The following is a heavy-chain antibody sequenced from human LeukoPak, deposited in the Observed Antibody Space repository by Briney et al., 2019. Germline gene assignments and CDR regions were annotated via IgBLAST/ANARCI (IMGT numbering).Heavy chain of an antibody. V-gene: IGHV4-4*07. J-gene: IGHJ2*01. D-gene: IGHD4-17*01. CDR1: GGSFSGYY. CDR3: ARDPGDYNHDWYFDL. Sequence: TSETLSLTCAVYGGSFSGYYWIWIRQPAGKGLEWIGRIQTSGNADYNPSLKSRVTMSVDTSKNQFSLRLRSVTAADTAVYYCARDPGDYNHDWYFDLWGRGTLVTVSS. CDR2: IQTSGNA.